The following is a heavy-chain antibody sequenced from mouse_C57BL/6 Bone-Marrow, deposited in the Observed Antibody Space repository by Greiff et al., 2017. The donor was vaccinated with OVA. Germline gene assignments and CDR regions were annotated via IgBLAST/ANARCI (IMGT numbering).Heavy chain of an antibody. Sequence: VKLVESGPGLVAPSQSLSITCTVSGFSLTSYAISWVRQPPGKGLEWLGVIWTGGGTNYNSALKSRLSISKDNSKSQVFLKMNSLQTDDTARYYCARNLYGSSGRYYFDYWGQGTTLTVSS. CDR2: IWTGGGT. CDR1: GFSLTSYA. D-gene: IGHD1-1*01. CDR3: ARNLYGSSGRYYFDY. J-gene: IGHJ2*01. V-gene: IGHV2-9-1*01.